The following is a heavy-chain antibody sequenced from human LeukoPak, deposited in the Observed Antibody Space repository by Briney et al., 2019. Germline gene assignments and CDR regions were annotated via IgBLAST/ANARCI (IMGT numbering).Heavy chain of an antibody. CDR1: GGSISSDS. CDR3: ARNSMSPTQKYAIDY. V-gene: IGHV4-59*01. CDR2: VYYSGST. D-gene: IGHD4-11*01. J-gene: IGHJ4*02. Sequence: ASETLSLTCTVSGGSISSDSWSWIRQPPGKGLEWIGYVYYSGSTSYNPSLKSRVTISVDRSKNQFSLNLSSVTAADTAVYYCARNSMSPTQKYAIDYWGQGTRVTVSS.